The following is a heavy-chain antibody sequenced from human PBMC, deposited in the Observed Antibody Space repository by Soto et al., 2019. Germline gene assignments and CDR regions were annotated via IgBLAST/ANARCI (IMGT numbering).Heavy chain of an antibody. CDR2: ISSSGSTI. D-gene: IGHD4-17*01. J-gene: IGHJ6*03. Sequence: GGSLRLSCAASGFTFSDYYMSWIRQAPGKGLEWVSYISSSGSTIYYADSVKGRFTISRDNAKNSLYLQMNSLRAEDTAVYYCARDPGSGYGDYAYYYYMDVWGKGTTVTVSS. V-gene: IGHV3-11*01. CDR3: ARDPGSGYGDYAYYYYMDV. CDR1: GFTFSDYY.